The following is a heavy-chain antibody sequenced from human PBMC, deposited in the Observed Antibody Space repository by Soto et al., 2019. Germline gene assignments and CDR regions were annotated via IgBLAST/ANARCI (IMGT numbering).Heavy chain of an antibody. CDR1: GFTFRTYT. Sequence: PGGSLRLSCISSGFTFRTYTMNLVLQAPGKGLEWVSGIRGFSPYTFYAESVKGRFTISRDNAKNSLDLQMDSLRAEDTAVYYCARDRGYDAHDYYYNAMDVWGQGTTVTVSS. CDR2: IRGFSPYT. V-gene: IGHV3-21*01. J-gene: IGHJ6*02. CDR3: ARDRGYDAHDYYYNAMDV. D-gene: IGHD3-10*01.